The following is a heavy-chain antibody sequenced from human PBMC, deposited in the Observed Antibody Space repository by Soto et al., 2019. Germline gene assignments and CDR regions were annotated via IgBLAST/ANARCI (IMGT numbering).Heavy chain of an antibody. D-gene: IGHD6-19*01. J-gene: IGHJ6*02. CDR1: GFTFSSYW. CDR2: IKQDGSEK. V-gene: IGHV3-7*05. CDR3: ARDLKPPVAGIMDYYYGMDV. Sequence: GGSLRLSCAASGFTFSSYWMSWVRQAPGKGLEWVANIKQDGSEKYYVDSVKGRFTISRDNAKNSLYLQMNSLRAEDTAVYYCARDLKPPVAGIMDYYYGMDVWGQGTTVTVSS.